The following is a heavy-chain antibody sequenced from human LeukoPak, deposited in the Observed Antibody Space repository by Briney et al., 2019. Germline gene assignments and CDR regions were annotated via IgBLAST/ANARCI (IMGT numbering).Heavy chain of an antibody. D-gene: IGHD1-1*01. CDR2: VSDDGSTT. CDR1: GFTFSSYE. Sequence: TGGSLRLSCAASGFTFSSYEMNWVRQAPGKGLVWVSRVSDDGSTTTYADSVKGRFTISRDNAKNTLYLQMNSLRPEDTAVYYCVRHNAARAFDIWGQGTMVIVSS. J-gene: IGHJ3*02. V-gene: IGHV3-74*03. CDR3: VRHNAARAFDI.